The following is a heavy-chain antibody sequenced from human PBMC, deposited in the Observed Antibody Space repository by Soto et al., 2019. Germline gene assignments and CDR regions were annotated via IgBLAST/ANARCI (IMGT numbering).Heavy chain of an antibody. D-gene: IGHD1-26*01. CDR1: GDSMTKYY. CDR2: VYTSGST. CDR3: ARPVGAAFYFDF. Sequence: QVQLQESGPGLVKPSETLSLTCTVSGDSMTKYYWSWIRQPAGKGLEWIGRVYTSGSTNYNPSLKSGVTMSIDTSNKHFSRTLKSVTAADTAVYYCARPVGAAFYFDFWGQGALVTVPS. J-gene: IGHJ4*02. V-gene: IGHV4-4*07.